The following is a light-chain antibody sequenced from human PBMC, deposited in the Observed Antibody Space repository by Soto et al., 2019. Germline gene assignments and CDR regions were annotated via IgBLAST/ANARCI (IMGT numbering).Light chain of an antibody. V-gene: IGKV3-11*01. CDR2: GAS. J-gene: IGKJ1*01. CDR3: QQRSHWPRT. CDR1: QGISTL. Sequence: EIVLTQSPATLSVSPGERATLFCRASQGISTLLAWYQQKPGQAPRLLIYGASSRTTGIPDRFSGSGSGTDFSLTISSLEPEDFAVYYCQQRSHWPRTFGQGTKVDIK.